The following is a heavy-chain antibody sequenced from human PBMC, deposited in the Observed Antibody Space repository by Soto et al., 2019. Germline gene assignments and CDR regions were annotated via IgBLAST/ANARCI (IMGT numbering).Heavy chain of an antibody. CDR3: EKCIEWGYVGGMDV. V-gene: IGHV3-23*01. CDR2: ISGSGFDI. Sequence: GGSLRLSCSASGFTFSTYAMSWVRQAPGKGLEWVSAISGSGFDIYYGDSVKGRFTISRDNSKNTLYLQMNSLRAEDTAVYYCEKCIEWGYVGGMDVWGQGTTVTVSS. D-gene: IGHD5-12*01. J-gene: IGHJ6*02. CDR1: GFTFSTYA.